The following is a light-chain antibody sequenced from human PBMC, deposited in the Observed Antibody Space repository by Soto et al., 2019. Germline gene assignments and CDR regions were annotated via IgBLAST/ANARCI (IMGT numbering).Light chain of an antibody. J-gene: IGKJ5*01. Sequence: DIQLTQSPSFLSASVGDRVTITCRASQGISNYLAWYQQRPGKAPKLLIYAASTLQTGVPSRFSGSGSGTEFTLTISSLQPEDFATYHCQQLTSYPRSTFGQGTRPEI. CDR3: QQLTSYPRST. V-gene: IGKV1-9*01. CDR1: QGISNY. CDR2: AAS.